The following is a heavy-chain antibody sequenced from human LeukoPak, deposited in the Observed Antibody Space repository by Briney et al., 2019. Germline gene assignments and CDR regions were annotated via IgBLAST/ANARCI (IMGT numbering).Heavy chain of an antibody. CDR3: ARDIGPRRGAPGGIPDY. Sequence: GGSLSLSCAASGLTFSSYAMHWVREATGKGLEWVAVISYDGSNKYYTDSVKCRFTIFRDNSKNTLYLQMNSLRAEDTAVYYCARDIGPRRGAPGGIPDYWGQGTLVTVSS. CDR2: ISYDGSNK. J-gene: IGHJ4*02. CDR1: GLTFSSYA. D-gene: IGHD3-16*01. V-gene: IGHV3-30*04.